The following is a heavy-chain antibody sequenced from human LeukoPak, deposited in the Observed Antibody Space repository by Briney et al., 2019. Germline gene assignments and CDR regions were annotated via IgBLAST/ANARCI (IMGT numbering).Heavy chain of an antibody. CDR2: IFYSGST. CDR3: ARGRTYYDTSGALDYFDY. CDR1: GGSISSYY. Sequence: SETLSLTCTVSGGSISSYYWSWIRQPPGKGLEWIGYIFYSGSTNYNPSLKSRVTISVDTSKNQFSLKLSSVTAADTAVYYCARGRTYYDTSGALDYFDYWGQGNPGHRLL. D-gene: IGHD3-22*01. V-gene: IGHV4-59*01. J-gene: IGHJ4*02.